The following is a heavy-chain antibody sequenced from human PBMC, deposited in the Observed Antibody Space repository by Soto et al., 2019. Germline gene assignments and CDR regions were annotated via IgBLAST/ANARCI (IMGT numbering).Heavy chain of an antibody. CDR2: IYYSGST. Sequence: KQSQTLSLTCTVSGGSISSYYWSWIRQPPGKGLEWIGYIYYSGSTNYNPSLKSRVTISVDTSKNQFSLKLSSVTAADTAVYYCARLVPRYCSGGSCPGWRHLDYWGQGTLVTVSS. J-gene: IGHJ4*02. D-gene: IGHD2-15*01. CDR3: ARLVPRYCSGGSCPGWRHLDY. CDR1: GGSISSYY. V-gene: IGHV4-59*08.